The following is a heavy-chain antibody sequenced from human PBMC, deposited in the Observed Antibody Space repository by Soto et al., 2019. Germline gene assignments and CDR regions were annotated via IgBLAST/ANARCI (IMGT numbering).Heavy chain of an antibody. CDR2: ISNDGSNK. D-gene: IGHD2-15*01. CDR3: ARGQHGNDD. J-gene: IGHJ4*02. V-gene: IGHV3-30-3*01. CDR1: GFSFSSYA. Sequence: QVHLVESGGGVVQPGRSLRLSCAASGFSFSSYAMHWLRQAPGEGLEWVAVISNDGSNKFFADSVKGRFFISRDNSNNTLFLEMDSLSPEDTAVYYCARGQHGNDDWGQGSLV.